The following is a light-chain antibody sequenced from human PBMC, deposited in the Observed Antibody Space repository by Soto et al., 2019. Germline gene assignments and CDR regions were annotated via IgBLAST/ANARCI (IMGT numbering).Light chain of an antibody. J-gene: IGLJ2*01. CDR1: NSDVGSYNL. Sequence: QSALTQPASVSGSPGQSITISCTGTNSDVGSYNLVSWFQQHPGKAPKLMIYEGNKRPSGVSNRFSGSKSGSSASLTISGLQAEDGADYYCCSFAGSSALVFGGGTKLTVL. CDR3: CSFAGSSALV. V-gene: IGLV2-23*01. CDR2: EGN.